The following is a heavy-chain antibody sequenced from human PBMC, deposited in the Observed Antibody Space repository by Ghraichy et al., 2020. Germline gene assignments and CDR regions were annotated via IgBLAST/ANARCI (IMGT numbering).Heavy chain of an antibody. J-gene: IGHJ3*02. CDR2: IYSSGST. Sequence: LSLTCSVSGASVNSGSYYWNWIRQPAGKGLEWIGRIYSSGSTDYNPSLKSRVTMAVDTSKNQFSLKVTSVTASDTAVYYCARGWYTGGTDAFDIWGQGTMVTVSS. CDR1: GASVNSGSYY. D-gene: IGHD1-26*01. CDR3: ARGWYTGGTDAFDI. V-gene: IGHV4-61*02.